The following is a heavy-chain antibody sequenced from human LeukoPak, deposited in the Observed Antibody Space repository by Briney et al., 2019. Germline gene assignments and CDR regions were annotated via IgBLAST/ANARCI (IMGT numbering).Heavy chain of an antibody. V-gene: IGHV3-21*01. D-gene: IGHD1-26*01. CDR3: ASEKGILPGIVGATGFDY. CDR2: ISSSSSYI. CDR1: GFTFSSYS. J-gene: IGHJ4*02. Sequence: GGSLRLSCAASGFTFSSYSMNWVRQAPGKGLEWVSSISSSSSYIYYADSVKGRFTISRDNAKNSLYLQMNSLRAEDTAVYYCASEKGILPGIVGATGFDYWGQGTLVTVSS.